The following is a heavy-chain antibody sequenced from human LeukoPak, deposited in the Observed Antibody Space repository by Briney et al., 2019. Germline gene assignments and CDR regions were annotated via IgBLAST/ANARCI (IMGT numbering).Heavy chain of an antibody. CDR1: GGSISSSSYF. J-gene: IGHJ6*03. D-gene: IGHD3-10*01. CDR2: VHYSGST. V-gene: IGHV4-39*01. Sequence: PSETLSLTCSVSGGSISSSSYFWGWIRQPPGKGLEGIASVHYSGSTYYNPSLKSRVTISVDTSKNQFSLKLSSVTAADTAVYFCARQLYVSGSYYAPMDVWGKGTTVTISS. CDR3: ARQLYVSGSYYAPMDV.